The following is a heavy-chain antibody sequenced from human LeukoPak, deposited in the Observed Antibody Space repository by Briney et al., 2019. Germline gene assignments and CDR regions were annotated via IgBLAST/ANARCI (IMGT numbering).Heavy chain of an antibody. CDR2: INHSGST. V-gene: IGHV4-34*01. CDR1: GGSFSGYY. D-gene: IGHD3-22*01. J-gene: IGHJ4*02. Sequence: KPSETLSLTCAVYGGSFSGYYWSWIRQPPGKGLEWIGEINHSGSTNYYPSLKSRVTISVDTSKNQFSLKLSSVTAADTAVYYCARTPRLYYYDSSGYQELGYFDYWGQGTLVTVSS. CDR3: ARTPRLYYYDSSGYQELGYFDY.